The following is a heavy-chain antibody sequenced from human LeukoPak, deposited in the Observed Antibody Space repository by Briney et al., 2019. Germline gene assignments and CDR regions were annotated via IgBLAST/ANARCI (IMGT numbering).Heavy chain of an antibody. J-gene: IGHJ3*02. V-gene: IGHV3-23*01. Sequence: GGSLRLSCAASGFTCSSYAMSWVRRAPGKGLEGVSAISGSGGSTYYADSVKGRFTISRDSSKNTLYLQMNSLRAEDTAVYYCAKDQGAATHLSEDFAIWGHGTMVTVSS. CDR3: AKDQGAATHLSEDFAI. CDR1: GFTCSSYA. CDR2: ISGSGGST. D-gene: IGHD2-15*01.